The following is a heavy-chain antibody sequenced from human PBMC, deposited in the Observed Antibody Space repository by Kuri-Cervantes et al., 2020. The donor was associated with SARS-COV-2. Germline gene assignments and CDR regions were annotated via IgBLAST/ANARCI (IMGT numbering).Heavy chain of an antibody. CDR3: ARDRWELHDY. J-gene: IGHJ4*02. Sequence: LRLSCTVSGGSISSGSYYWSWIRQTAGKGLEWIGRIYTSGSTNYNPSLKSRVTISVDTSKNQFSLKLSSVTAADTAVYYCARDRWELHDYWGQGTLVTVSS. D-gene: IGHD1-26*01. CDR1: GGSISSGSYY. V-gene: IGHV4-61*02. CDR2: IYTSGST.